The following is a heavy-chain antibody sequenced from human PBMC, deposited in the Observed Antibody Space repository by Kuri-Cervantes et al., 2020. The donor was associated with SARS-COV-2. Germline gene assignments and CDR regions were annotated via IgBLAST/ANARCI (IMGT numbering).Heavy chain of an antibody. V-gene: IGHV4-38-2*02. D-gene: IGHD3-3*01. J-gene: IGHJ3*02. CDR1: GYSISSGYY. Sequence: SETLSLTCTVSGYSISSGYYWGWIRQPPGKGLGWIGSIYHSGSTYYNPSLKSRVTISVDTSKNQFSLKLSSVTAADTAVYYCARSVTKDFWSGVDIWGQGTMVTVSS. CDR3: ARSVTKDFWSGVDI. CDR2: IYHSGST.